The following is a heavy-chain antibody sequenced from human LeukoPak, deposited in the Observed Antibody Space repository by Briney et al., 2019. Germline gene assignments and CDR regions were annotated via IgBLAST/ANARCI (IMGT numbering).Heavy chain of an antibody. CDR1: GYXFTNYW. CDR3: ARDYATFDY. V-gene: IGHV5-51*01. Sequence: GESLKISCNASGYXFTNYWIAWVRQMPGKGLEWLGIIFPGDSETRYSPSFQGQVAISADKSINSAYLQWNSLRASDTAIYYCARDYATFDYWGQGTLVTVSS. CDR2: IFPGDSET. J-gene: IGHJ4*02. D-gene: IGHD4-17*01.